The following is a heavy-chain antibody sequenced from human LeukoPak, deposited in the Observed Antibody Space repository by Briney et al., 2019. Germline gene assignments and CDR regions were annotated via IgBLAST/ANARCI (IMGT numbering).Heavy chain of an antibody. CDR2: IYYSGST. J-gene: IGHJ5*02. Sequence: ASETLSLTCTVSGGSISSSSYYWGWIRQPPGKGLEWIGSIYYSGSTYYNPSLKSRATISVDTSKNQFSLKLSSVTAADTAVYYCARHAATMVRGVSLDWFDPWGQGTLVTVSS. CDR3: ARHAATMVRGVSLDWFDP. V-gene: IGHV4-39*01. CDR1: GGSISSSSYY. D-gene: IGHD3-10*01.